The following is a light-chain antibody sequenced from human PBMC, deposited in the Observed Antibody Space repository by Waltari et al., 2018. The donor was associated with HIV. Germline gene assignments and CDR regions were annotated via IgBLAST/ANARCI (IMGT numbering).Light chain of an antibody. CDR1: RTDVVGYNY. V-gene: IGLV2-14*01. CDR2: EVI. J-gene: IGLJ3*02. Sequence: QSALTLPASVSGSPGQSITISCTGNRTDVVGYNYVSWYQQHPGKAPKLLIYEVINRPSGVSNRFSGFKSGNTASLTISGLQAEDEAYYYCSSYTSINTWVFGGGTNLAVL. CDR3: SSYTSINTWV.